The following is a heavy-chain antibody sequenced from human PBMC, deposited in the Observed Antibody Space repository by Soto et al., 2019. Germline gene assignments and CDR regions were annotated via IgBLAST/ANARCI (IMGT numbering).Heavy chain of an antibody. CDR2: ISGSGGST. D-gene: IGHD2-15*01. CDR1: GFTFSSYA. V-gene: IGHV3-23*01. J-gene: IGHJ2*01. CDR3: AKGPRSGGLGDWYFYL. Sequence: EVQLLESGGGLVQPGGSLRLSCAASGFTFSSYAMSWVRQAPGKGLEWVSAISGSGGSTYYADSVKGRFTISRDNSKHTLYLQMNGLGVEDTAIYFCAKGPRSGGLGDWYFYLWGRGTLVAVSP.